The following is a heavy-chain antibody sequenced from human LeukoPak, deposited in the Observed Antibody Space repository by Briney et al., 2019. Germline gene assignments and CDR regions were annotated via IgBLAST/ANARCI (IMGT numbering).Heavy chain of an antibody. CDR1: GLAFRNFA. Sequence: PGGSLRLSCEASGLAFRNFAMSWVRQAPGKGLEWVSGMTGSGGSSYYADSVKGQFTISRDNARHTLYLQMNSLRADDTAVYYCASDRVLGSGSLDNWGQGTLVTVSS. J-gene: IGHJ4*02. D-gene: IGHD3-10*01. CDR2: MTGSGGSS. CDR3: ASDRVLGSGSLDN. V-gene: IGHV3-23*01.